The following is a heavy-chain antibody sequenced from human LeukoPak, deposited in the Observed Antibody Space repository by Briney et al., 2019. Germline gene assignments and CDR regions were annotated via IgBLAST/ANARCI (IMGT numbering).Heavy chain of an antibody. J-gene: IGHJ4*02. CDR2: IYHSGST. CDR3: GRGGGYRSSWYYFDY. CDR1: GGSISSGGYS. V-gene: IGHV4-30-2*01. Sequence: SETLSLTCAVSGGSISSGGYSWSWIRQPPGKGLEWIGYIYHSGSTYYNPSLKSRVTISVDRSKNQFSLKLSSVTAADTAVYYCGRGGGYRSSWYYFDYWGQGTLVTVSS. D-gene: IGHD6-13*01.